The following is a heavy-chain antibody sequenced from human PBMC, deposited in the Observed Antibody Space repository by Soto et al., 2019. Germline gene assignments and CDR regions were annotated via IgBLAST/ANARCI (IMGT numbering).Heavy chain of an antibody. CDR3: ARQRSMDV. V-gene: IGHV3-48*01. Sequence: PGGSLRLSCAASGFSFNDYSMNWVRRAPGKGLEWVSYISRSSGTIYYADSVKGRFTISRDNAKNSLYLQMNSLRAEDTAVYYCARQRSMDVWGQGTTVTVSS. CDR1: GFSFNDYS. J-gene: IGHJ6*02. CDR2: ISRSSGTI.